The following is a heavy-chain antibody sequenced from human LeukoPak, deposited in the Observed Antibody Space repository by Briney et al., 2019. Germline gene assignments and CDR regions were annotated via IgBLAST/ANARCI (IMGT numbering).Heavy chain of an antibody. J-gene: IGHJ4*02. CDR1: GFTFSSYA. Sequence: PGGSLRLSCAASGFTFSSYAMHWVRQAPGKGLEWVAVISYDGSNKYYADSVKGRFTISRDNSKNTLYLQMNSLRAEDTAVYYCARDPSGSYPRVVDYWGQGTLVTVSS. CDR2: ISYDGSNK. D-gene: IGHD1-26*01. V-gene: IGHV3-30-3*01. CDR3: ARDPSGSYPRVVDY.